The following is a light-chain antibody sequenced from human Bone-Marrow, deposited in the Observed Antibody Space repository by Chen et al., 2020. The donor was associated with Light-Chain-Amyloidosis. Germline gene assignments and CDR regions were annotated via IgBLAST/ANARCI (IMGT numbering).Light chain of an antibody. J-gene: IGLJ3*02. CDR3: LSYTSNSTRV. CDR2: EVT. CDR1: SSDVGGYDY. Sequence: HFPLPQPASVSGPPGQSLTIPSPGTSSDVGGYDYVSWYQQHPGKAPKLMIYEVTNRPLGVSNRFSGYKSGDTASLTISGLQAEDEADYYCLSYTSNSTRVFGGGTKLTVL. V-gene: IGLV2-14*01.